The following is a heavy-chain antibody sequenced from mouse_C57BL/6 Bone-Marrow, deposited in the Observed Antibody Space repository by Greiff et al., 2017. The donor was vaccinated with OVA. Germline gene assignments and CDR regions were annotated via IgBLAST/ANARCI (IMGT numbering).Heavy chain of an antibody. D-gene: IGHD2-1*01. CDR2: ISSGGSYT. J-gene: IGHJ1*03. CDR1: GFTFSSYG. CDR3: ARPIIYSSFDV. V-gene: IGHV5-6*01. Sequence: EVHLVESGGDLVKPGGSLKLSCAASGFTFSSYGMSWVRQTPDKRLEWVATISSGGSYTYYPDSVKGRFTISRDNAKNTLYLQMSSRKSEDTAMYYCARPIIYSSFDVWGTGTTVTVSS.